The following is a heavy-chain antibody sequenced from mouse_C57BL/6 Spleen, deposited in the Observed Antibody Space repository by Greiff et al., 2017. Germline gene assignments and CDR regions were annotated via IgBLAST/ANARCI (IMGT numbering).Heavy chain of an antibody. CDR1: GFSLTSYG. Sequence: VKLVESGPGLVQPSQSLSITCTVSGFSLTSYGVHWVRQSPGKGLEWLGEIWSGGSTDYNAAFISRLSISKDNSKSHVFFKMNSQQADDTAIYYCARKWDGGYYSFDYWGQGTLVTVSA. J-gene: IGHJ3*01. D-gene: IGHD2-3*01. CDR3: ARKWDGGYYSFDY. V-gene: IGHV2-2*01. CDR2: IWSGGST.